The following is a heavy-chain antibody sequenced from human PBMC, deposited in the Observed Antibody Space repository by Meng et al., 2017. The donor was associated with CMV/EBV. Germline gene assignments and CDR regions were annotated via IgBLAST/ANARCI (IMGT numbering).Heavy chain of an antibody. Sequence: GESLKISCTASGFIFDDYGMNWVRQAPGKGLEWVSGINWNGAITAYADSLKGRFTISRDNSKNTLYLQMNSLRAEDTAVYYCARGHYDFWSGFPVMDVWGQGTTVTVSS. V-gene: IGHV3-20*04. J-gene: IGHJ6*02. D-gene: IGHD3-3*01. CDR1: GFIFDDYG. CDR3: ARGHYDFWSGFPVMDV. CDR2: INWNGAIT.